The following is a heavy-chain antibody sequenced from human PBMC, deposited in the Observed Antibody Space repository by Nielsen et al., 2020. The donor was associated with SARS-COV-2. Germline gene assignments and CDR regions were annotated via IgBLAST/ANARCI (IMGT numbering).Heavy chain of an antibody. CDR3: AREGYRSAFGMDV. D-gene: IGHD5-12*01. J-gene: IGHJ6*02. CDR1: GGTFSSYA. CDR2: IIPMFGTA. Sequence: SVKVSCKASGGTFSSYAISWVRQAPGQGLEWMGGIIPMFGTANYAQNFQGRVTITADKSTSTAYMDLSRLKSEDTAVYYCAREGYRSAFGMDVWGQGTTVTVSS. V-gene: IGHV1-69*06.